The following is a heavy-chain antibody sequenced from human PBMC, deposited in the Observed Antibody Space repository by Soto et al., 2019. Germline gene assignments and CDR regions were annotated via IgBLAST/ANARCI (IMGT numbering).Heavy chain of an antibody. V-gene: IGHV4-59*01. CDR3: ARDLGYCTNGVCSGWFDP. Sequence: SETLSLTCTVSGGSISSYYWSWIRQPPGKGLEWIGYIYYSGSTNYNPSLKSRVTISVDTSKNQFSLKLSSVTAADTAVYYCARDLGYCTNGVCSGWFDPWGQGTLVTVSS. CDR1: GGSISSYY. CDR2: IYYSGST. D-gene: IGHD2-8*01. J-gene: IGHJ5*02.